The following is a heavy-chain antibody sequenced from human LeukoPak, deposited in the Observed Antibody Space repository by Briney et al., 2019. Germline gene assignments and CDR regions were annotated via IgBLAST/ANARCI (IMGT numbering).Heavy chain of an antibody. J-gene: IGHJ6*03. CDR3: AREGYSRLRYFAGYYYYMDV. CDR2: INPNSGGT. V-gene: IGHV1-2*02. D-gene: IGHD3-9*01. CDR1: GGTFSSYD. Sequence: ASVKVSCKASGGTFSSYDISWVRQAPGQGLEWMGWINPNSGGTNYAQKFQGRVTMTRDTSISTAYMELSRLRSDDTAVYYCAREGYSRLRYFAGYYYYMDVWGKGTTVTISS.